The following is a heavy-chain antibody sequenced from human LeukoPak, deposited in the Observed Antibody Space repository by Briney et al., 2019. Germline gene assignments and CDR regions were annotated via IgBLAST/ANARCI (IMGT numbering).Heavy chain of an antibody. CDR3: ARDSAFGVAPIYYYYYMDV. J-gene: IGHJ6*03. CDR2: IYTSGST. CDR1: GGSISSGSYY. V-gene: IGHV4-61*02. D-gene: IGHD3-3*01. Sequence: PSETLSLTCTVSGGSISSGSYYWSWIRQPAGKGLEWIGRIYTSGSTNYNPSLKSRVTISVDTSKNQFSLKLSSVTAADTAVYYCARDSAFGVAPIYYYYYMDVWGKGTTVTVSS.